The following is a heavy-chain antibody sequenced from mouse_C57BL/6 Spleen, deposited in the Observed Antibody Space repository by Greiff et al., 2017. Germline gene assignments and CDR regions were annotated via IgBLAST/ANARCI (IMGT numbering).Heavy chain of an antibody. CDR2: IDPSDSYT. CDR3: AREEKTALFAY. J-gene: IGHJ3*01. CDR1: GYTFTSYW. V-gene: IGHV1-59*01. D-gene: IGHD3-2*01. Sequence: VQLQQSGAELVRPGTSVKLSCKASGYTFTSYWMHWVKQRPGQGLEWIGVIDPSDSYTNYNQKFKGKATLTVDTSSSTAYMQLSSLTSEDSAVYYCAREEKTALFAYWGQGTLVTVSA.